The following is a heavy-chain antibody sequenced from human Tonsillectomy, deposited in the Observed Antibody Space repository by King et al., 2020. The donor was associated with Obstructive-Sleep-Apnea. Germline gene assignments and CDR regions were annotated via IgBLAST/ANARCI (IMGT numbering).Heavy chain of an antibody. Sequence: VQLVESGAEVKKPGSSVKVSCKASGGTFSSYAISWVRQAPGQGLDWMGGIIPIFGTANYAQKFQGRVTITADESTSTAYMELSSLRSEDTAVYYCARKTGSIAAVYYGMDVWGQGTTVTVSS. CDR1: GGTFSSYA. D-gene: IGHD6-6*01. CDR3: ARKTGSIAAVYYGMDV. J-gene: IGHJ6*02. CDR2: IIPIFGTA. V-gene: IGHV1-69*01.